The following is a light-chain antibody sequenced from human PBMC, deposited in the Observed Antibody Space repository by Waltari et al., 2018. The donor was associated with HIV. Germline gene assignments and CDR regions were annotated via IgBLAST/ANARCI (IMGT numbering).Light chain of an antibody. CDR3: AAWDARLNEYL. Sequence: QSVLTQPHSASGTPGQRVIISCSGSNSNVGSDVVNWYQQLPGTAPKLLVYGDNGRPSGGPDRFSGSKSGASAALAISDLQSEDEAEYYCAAWDARLNEYLFGTGTKVTVL. V-gene: IGLV1-44*01. CDR2: GDN. CDR1: NSNVGSDV. J-gene: IGLJ1*01.